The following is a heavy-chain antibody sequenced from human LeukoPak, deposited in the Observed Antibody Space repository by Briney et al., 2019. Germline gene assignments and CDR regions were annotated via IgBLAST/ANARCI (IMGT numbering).Heavy chain of an antibody. J-gene: IGHJ4*02. CDR1: GFTFSSYA. Sequence: GGSLRLSCAASGFTFSSYAMSWVRQAPGKGLEWVSAISGSGGSTYYADSVKGRFTISRDNSKNTLYLQMNSLRAEDTAVYYCARDLYSYGLGEFDYWGQGTLVTVSS. CDR3: ARDLYSYGLGEFDY. CDR2: ISGSGGST. D-gene: IGHD5-18*01. V-gene: IGHV3-23*01.